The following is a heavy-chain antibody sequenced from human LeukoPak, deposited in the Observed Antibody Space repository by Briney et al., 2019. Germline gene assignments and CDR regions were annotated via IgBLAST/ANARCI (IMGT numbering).Heavy chain of an antibody. CDR2: ISSSSNFI. CDR3: ARAISDYDASDI. V-gene: IGHV3-21*01. D-gene: IGHD4-17*01. CDR1: GFTFSSYS. Sequence: PGGSLILSCAASGFTFSSYSMNWVRQAPGKGLEWVSSISSSSNFIYYADSVKGRFTISRDNAKNSLYLQMNSLRAEDTAVYYCARAISDYDASDIWGRGTMVTVSS. J-gene: IGHJ3*02.